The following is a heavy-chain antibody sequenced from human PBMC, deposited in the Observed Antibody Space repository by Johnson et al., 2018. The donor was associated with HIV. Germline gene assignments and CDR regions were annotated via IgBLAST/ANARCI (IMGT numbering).Heavy chain of an antibody. CDR2: INSDGSST. CDR3: ARDYRGRTVDAFDV. CDR1: GFTFSSYW. Sequence: VQLVESGGGLVQPGGSLRLSCAASGFTFSSYWMHWVRQAPGKGLVWVSRINSDGSSTRYADSVKGRFTISRDNAKNTLYLQMNSLRAGDAAVYYCARDYRGRTVDAFDVWGQGTLVIVSS. J-gene: IGHJ3*01. D-gene: IGHD3-16*02. V-gene: IGHV3-74*01.